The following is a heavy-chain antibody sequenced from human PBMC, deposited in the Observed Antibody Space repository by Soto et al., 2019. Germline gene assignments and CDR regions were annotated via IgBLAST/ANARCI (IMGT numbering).Heavy chain of an antibody. CDR1: GGSISSGGYS. V-gene: IGHV4-30-2*01. CDR2: IYHSGST. Sequence: SESLSLTCAVSGGSISSGGYSWSWIRQPPGKGLEWIGYIYHSGSTYYNPSLKSRVTISVDTSKNQFSLKLSSVTAADTAVYYCARRPGFGHAFDIWGQGTMVTVSS. D-gene: IGHD3-10*01. J-gene: IGHJ3*02. CDR3: ARRPGFGHAFDI.